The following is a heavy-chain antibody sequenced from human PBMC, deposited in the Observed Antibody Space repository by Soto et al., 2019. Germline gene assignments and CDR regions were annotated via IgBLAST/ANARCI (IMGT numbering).Heavy chain of an antibody. CDR3: ATLVGVVVITTRGAFDI. V-gene: IGHV3-30-3*01. J-gene: IGHJ3*02. CDR2: ISYDGSNK. Sequence: QVQLVESGGGVVQPGRSLRLSCAASGFTFSSYAMHWVRQAPGKGLEWVAVISYDGSNKYYADSVKGRFTISRDNSKNTLYLQMNSLRAEDTAVYYCATLVGVVVITTRGAFDIWGQGTMVTVSS. D-gene: IGHD3-22*01. CDR1: GFTFSSYA.